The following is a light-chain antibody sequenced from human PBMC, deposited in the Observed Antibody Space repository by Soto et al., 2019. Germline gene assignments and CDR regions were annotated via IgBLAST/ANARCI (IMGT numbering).Light chain of an antibody. J-gene: IGLJ2*01. CDR3: QAWDSSTVV. CDR1: ELGDKY. Sequence: SYELTQTPSLSVSRGQTASITCSGDELGDKYACWYQQKPGQSPVLVIYQDNKRPSGIPERFSGSNSGNTATLTISGTQAMDEADYYCQAWDSSTVVFGGGTKLTVL. V-gene: IGLV3-1*01. CDR2: QDN.